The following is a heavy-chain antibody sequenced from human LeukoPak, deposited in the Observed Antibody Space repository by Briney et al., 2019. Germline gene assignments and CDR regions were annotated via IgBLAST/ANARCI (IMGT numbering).Heavy chain of an antibody. CDR2: IKSQSDGEST. D-gene: IGHD3-22*01. V-gene: IGHV3-15*01. Sequence: GGSLRLSCTASGFTFTTALMSWVRQAPGKVLEWVGRIKSQSDGESTHYAAPVKGRFTISRDDSKDTLYLQMSSLKTEDTAVYYCTTHGIVVVTLDYYYYMDVWGKGTTATVSS. J-gene: IGHJ6*03. CDR3: TTHGIVVVTLDYYYYMDV. CDR1: GFTFTTAL.